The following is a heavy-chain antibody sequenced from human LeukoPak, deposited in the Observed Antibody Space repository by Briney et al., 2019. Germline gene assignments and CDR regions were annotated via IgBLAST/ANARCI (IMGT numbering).Heavy chain of an antibody. CDR3: ARDAGFMVRGSRRGYDDYYYYMDV. J-gene: IGHJ6*03. CDR2: IYTSGST. D-gene: IGHD3-10*01. Sequence: SQTLSLTCTVSGGSISSGSYYWSWIRQPAGKGLEWIGRIYTSGSTNYNPSLKSRVTISVDTSKNRFSLKLSSVTAADTAVYYCARDAGFMVRGSRRGYDDYYYYMDVWGKGTTVTISS. CDR1: GGSISSGSYY. V-gene: IGHV4-61*02.